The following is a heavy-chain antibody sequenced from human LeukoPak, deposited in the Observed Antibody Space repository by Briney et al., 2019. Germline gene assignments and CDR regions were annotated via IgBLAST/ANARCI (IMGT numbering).Heavy chain of an antibody. CDR2: IKPDGSEK. Sequence: HPGGSLRLSCAASGFTFSVHWMSWVRQAPGKGLEWVANIKPDGSEKNYVDSVKGRFTISIDNAKNSLYLQMNSLRVEDTAVYWCARELSWSGRDYWGQGPLVTVSS. CDR3: ARELSWSGRDY. V-gene: IGHV3-7*01. J-gene: IGHJ4*02. D-gene: IGHD3-3*01. CDR1: GFTFSVHW.